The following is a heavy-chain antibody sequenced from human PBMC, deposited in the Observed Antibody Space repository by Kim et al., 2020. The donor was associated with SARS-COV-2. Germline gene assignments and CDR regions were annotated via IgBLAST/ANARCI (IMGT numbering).Heavy chain of an antibody. Sequence: DTVKGRFIVSRDTSKNTLYLQMNSLRAEDTAVYYCAKDVVPYNGIWDALYFGGQGTMVTVSS. J-gene: IGHJ3*01. CDR3: AKDVVPYNGIWDALYF. V-gene: IGHV3-23*01. D-gene: IGHD2-8*01.